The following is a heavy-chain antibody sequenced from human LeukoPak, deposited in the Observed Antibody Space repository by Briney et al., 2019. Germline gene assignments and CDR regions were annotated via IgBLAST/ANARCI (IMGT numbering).Heavy chain of an antibody. Sequence: SETLSLTCTVSGGSISSYYWSWIRQPAGKGLEWIGRIYTSGSTNYNPSLKSRVTISVDTSKNQFSLKLSSVTAADTAVYYCARSTYCGGDCSEYYMDVWGKGTTVTVSS. CDR1: GGSISSYY. CDR2: IYTSGST. D-gene: IGHD2-21*01. J-gene: IGHJ6*03. V-gene: IGHV4-4*07. CDR3: ARSTYCGGDCSEYYMDV.